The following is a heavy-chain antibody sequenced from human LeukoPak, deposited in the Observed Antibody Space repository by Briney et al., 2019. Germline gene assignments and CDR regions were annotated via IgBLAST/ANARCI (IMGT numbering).Heavy chain of an antibody. J-gene: IGHJ5*02. Sequence: SETLSLTCTVSGGSISSYYWSWIRQPPGKGLEWIGYIYTSGSTNYNPSLKSRVTISVDTSKNQFSLKLSSVTAADTAVYYCARHLDHDILTGYYRNWFDPWGQGTLVTVSS. CDR3: ARHLDHDILTGYYRNWFDP. D-gene: IGHD3-9*01. CDR1: GGSISSYY. V-gene: IGHV4-4*09. CDR2: IYTSGST.